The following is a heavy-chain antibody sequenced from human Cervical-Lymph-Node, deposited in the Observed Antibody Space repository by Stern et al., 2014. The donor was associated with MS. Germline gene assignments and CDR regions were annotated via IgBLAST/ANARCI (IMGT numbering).Heavy chain of an antibody. D-gene: IGHD3-10*01. J-gene: IGHJ4*02. V-gene: IGHV3-30*14. CDR2: VSYDGSQR. CDR1: GFSFSTYA. Sequence: VQLLESGGGVVQPGRSLSLSCVASGFSFSTYAMRWVRQAPGKGLEWVAVVSYDGSQRASTDCVKPRFPSSRDNSKNTLYFHMHSLRDEDTAVFFCARGGRGVGLEYWGQGSLVTVSS. CDR3: ARGGRGVGLEY.